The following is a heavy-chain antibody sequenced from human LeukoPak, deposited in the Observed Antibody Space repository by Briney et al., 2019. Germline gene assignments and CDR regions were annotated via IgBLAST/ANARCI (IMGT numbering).Heavy chain of an antibody. V-gene: IGHV4-31*03. D-gene: IGHD4-23*01. J-gene: IGHJ5*02. Sequence: SETLSLTCTVSGGSISSGGYYWSWIRQHPGKGLEWIGYIYYSGSTYYNPSLKSRVTISVDTSKNQLSLKLSSVTAADTAVYYCARDDYGGNSRWFDPWGQGTLVTVSS. CDR1: GGSISSGGYY. CDR3: ARDDYGGNSRWFDP. CDR2: IYYSGST.